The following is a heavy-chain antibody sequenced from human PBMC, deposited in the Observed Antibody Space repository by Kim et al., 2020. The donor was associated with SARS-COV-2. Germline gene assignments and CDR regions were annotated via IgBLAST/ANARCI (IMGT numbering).Heavy chain of an antibody. CDR1: GGSVSSGSYF. Sequence: SETLSLTCTVSGGSVSSGSYFWSWIRQPPGKGLVWIGNIYYSGSTNYNPSLKSRVTISVDTSKNQFSLKLSSVTAADTAVYYCARDPGPRFGSILDWYFDLWGRGTLVTVFS. CDR2: IYYSGST. CDR3: ARDPGPRFGSILDWYFDL. J-gene: IGHJ2*01. V-gene: IGHV4-61*01. D-gene: IGHD2-21*01.